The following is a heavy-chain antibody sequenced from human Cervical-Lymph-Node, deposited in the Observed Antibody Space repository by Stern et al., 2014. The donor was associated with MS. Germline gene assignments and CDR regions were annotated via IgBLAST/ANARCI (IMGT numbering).Heavy chain of an antibody. V-gene: IGHV4-59*13. J-gene: IGHJ4*01. Sequence: MQLVESGPGLVKPSEPLSLTGTASGGSFTNYYVRGIRQPPGKGLEWIGYIYYSGSTNYNPSLKSRVTISVDTSKNQFSLKLSSVTAADTAVYYCARDKGMFFLWGQGTLVTVSS. CDR1: GGSFTNYY. D-gene: IGHD2/OR15-2a*01. CDR2: IYYSGST. CDR3: ARDKGMFFL.